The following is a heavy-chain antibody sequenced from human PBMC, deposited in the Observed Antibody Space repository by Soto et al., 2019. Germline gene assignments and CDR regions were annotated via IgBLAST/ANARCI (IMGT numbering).Heavy chain of an antibody. CDR3: AKQLGYCSSTSCRDYYYGMDV. J-gene: IGHJ6*02. CDR1: GITFNNYG. V-gene: IGHV3-30*18. CDR2: VSYDGSNK. Sequence: GGSMRLSCAASGITFNNYGMHWVRQATGKGPERVAVVSYDGSNKYYADSVKGRFTISRDNSKNTLYLQMNSLRAEDTAVYYCAKQLGYCSSTSCRDYYYGMDVWGQGTTVTVSS. D-gene: IGHD2-2*01.